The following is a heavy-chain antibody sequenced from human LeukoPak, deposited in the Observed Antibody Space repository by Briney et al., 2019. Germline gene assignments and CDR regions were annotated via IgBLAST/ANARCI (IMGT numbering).Heavy chain of an antibody. CDR1: GFTFSNYA. J-gene: IGHJ4*02. D-gene: IGHD3-9*01. V-gene: IGHV3-23*01. CDR2: ITGSSGTT. CDR3: AKWGDYDGLTGYDSDC. Sequence: QPGASLRLSCAASGFTFSNYAMSWVRQAPGKGLEWVSAITGSSGTTWYADSVKGHFTISRDNSKNTLYLQMNSLGAEDTAVYYCAKWGDYDGLTGYDSDCWGQGTLVTVSS.